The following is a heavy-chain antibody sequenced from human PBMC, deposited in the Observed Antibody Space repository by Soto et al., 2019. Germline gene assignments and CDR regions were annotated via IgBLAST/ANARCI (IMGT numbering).Heavy chain of an antibody. CDR1: GFTFTSYG. D-gene: IGHD3-10*01. J-gene: IGHJ6*02. Sequence: AASVKVSRKASGFTFTSYGISWVRQAPGQGLEWMAWISIYNDNTKYAQKFQGRITMTTDTSTSTAYMELRSLRSDDTAVYYCARETYYFGSGTYDDGMDVWGQGTTVTVSS. V-gene: IGHV1-18*04. CDR2: ISIYNDNT. CDR3: ARETYYFGSGTYDDGMDV.